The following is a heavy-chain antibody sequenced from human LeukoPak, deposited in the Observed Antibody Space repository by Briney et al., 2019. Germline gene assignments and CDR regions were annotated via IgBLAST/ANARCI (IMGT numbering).Heavy chain of an antibody. CDR1: GGTFSSYA. Sequence: SVKVSCKASGGTFSSYAISWVRQAPGQGLEWMGRIIPIFGIANCAQKFQGRVTITADKSTSTAYMELSSLRSEDTAVYYCARASVENHFYYGMDVWAKGPRSPSP. V-gene: IGHV1-69*04. CDR2: IIPIFGIA. J-gene: IGHJ6*02. D-gene: IGHD4-23*01. CDR3: ARASVENHFYYGMDV.